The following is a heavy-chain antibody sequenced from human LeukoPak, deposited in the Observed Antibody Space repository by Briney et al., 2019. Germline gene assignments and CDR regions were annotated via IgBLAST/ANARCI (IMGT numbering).Heavy chain of an antibody. CDR1: GFTFSSYW. CDR3: ARAGRGYYDILTGYYPLALFDP. Sequence: GGSLRLSCAASGFTFSSYWMSWVRQAPGKGLEWVANIKQDGSEKYYVDSVKGRFTISRDNAKNSLYLQMNSLRAEDTAVYYCARAGRGYYDILTGYYPLALFDPWGQGTLVTVSS. CDR2: IKQDGSEK. V-gene: IGHV3-7*03. J-gene: IGHJ5*02. D-gene: IGHD3-9*01.